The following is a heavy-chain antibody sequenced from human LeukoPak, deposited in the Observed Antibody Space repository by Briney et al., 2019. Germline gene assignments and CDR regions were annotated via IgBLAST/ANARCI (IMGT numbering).Heavy chain of an antibody. V-gene: IGHV3-23*01. CDR3: VKGGWLDD. J-gene: IGHJ4*02. Sequence: PGGSLRLSCAASGFTFSDYYMSWARQAPGKGPEWVSVINGRGEGTTHYADPVNGRFTISRDNSKNTLYLQMNNLRAGDTALYYCVKGGWLDDWGQGTQVTVSS. D-gene: IGHD6-19*01. CDR2: INGRGEGTT. CDR1: GFTFSDYY.